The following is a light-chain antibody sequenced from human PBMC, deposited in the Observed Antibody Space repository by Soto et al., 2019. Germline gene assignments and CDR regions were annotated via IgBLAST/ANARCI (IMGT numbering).Light chain of an antibody. CDR1: QTITRW. CDR2: DAS. J-gene: IGKJ1*01. V-gene: IGKV1-5*01. CDR3: QQYNSYSTT. Sequence: DIQMTQSPSTLYASVGDRVTITCRARQTITRWLAWYQQKPGKAPKVLIYDASSLESGVPSRFSGSGSGTEFTLTISSLQPEDSATYYCQQYNSYSTTFGQGTKVEIK.